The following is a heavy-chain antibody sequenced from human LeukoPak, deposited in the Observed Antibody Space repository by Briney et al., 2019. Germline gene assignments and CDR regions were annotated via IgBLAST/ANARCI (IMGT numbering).Heavy chain of an antibody. Sequence: PGGSLRLSCAASRFTFSSYWVHWVRQAPGKGLVWVSRINSDGYSISYADSVKGRFTISRDNAKNTLYLQMNSLRAEDTAVYYCARWVATGGWFDPWGQGTLVTVSS. CDR3: ARWVATGGWFDP. CDR2: INSDGYSI. J-gene: IGHJ5*02. D-gene: IGHD4-11*01. CDR1: RFTFSSYW. V-gene: IGHV3-74*01.